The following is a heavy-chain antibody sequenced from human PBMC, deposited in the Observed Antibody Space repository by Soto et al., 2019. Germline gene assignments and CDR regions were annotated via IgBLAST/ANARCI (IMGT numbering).Heavy chain of an antibody. CDR1: GFTISSYN. CDR3: ARDWENWLLDY. J-gene: IGHJ4*02. V-gene: IGHV3-21*01. CDR2: ISSSSSYI. Sequence: PGGSLRLSCAASGFTISSYNMNWVRQAPGKGLEWVSSISSSSSYIYYADSVKGRFTISRDNAKNSLYLQMNSLRAEDTAVYYCARDWENWLLDYWGQGTLVTVSS. D-gene: IGHD1-26*01.